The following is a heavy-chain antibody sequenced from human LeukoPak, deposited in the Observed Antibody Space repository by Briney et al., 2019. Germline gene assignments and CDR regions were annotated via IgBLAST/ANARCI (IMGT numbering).Heavy chain of an antibody. V-gene: IGHV3-23*01. J-gene: IGHJ4*02. CDR1: GFTFGSYV. Sequence: PTGGSLRLSCAASGFTFGSYVMSWARQAPGKGPEWVSAISGDGGTYYADSVKGRFTISRDNSKNTLYLQMNSLGGEDTALYYCARYCGAASCYSGFDYWGQGTLVTVAS. D-gene: IGHD2-15*01. CDR2: ISGDGGT. CDR3: ARYCGAASCYSGFDY.